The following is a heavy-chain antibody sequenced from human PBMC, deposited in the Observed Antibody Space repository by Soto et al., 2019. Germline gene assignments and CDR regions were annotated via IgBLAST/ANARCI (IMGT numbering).Heavy chain of an antibody. J-gene: IGHJ4*02. V-gene: IGHV3-30*18. D-gene: IGHD2-21*02. Sequence: GGSLRLSCAAPGFTFSSYGMHWVRQAPSKGLEWVAVISYDGSNKYYADSVKGRFTISRDNSKNTLYLQMNSLRAEDTAVYYCAKMLAYCGGDCYSPEEPPFDYWGQGTLVTVSS. CDR1: GFTFSSYG. CDR2: ISYDGSNK. CDR3: AKMLAYCGGDCYSPEEPPFDY.